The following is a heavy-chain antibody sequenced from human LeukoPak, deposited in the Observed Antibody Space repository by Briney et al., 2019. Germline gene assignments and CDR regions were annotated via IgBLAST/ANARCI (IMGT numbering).Heavy chain of an antibody. V-gene: IGHV4-61*01. CDR2: IYYSGST. D-gene: IGHD7-27*01. Sequence: SETLSLTCTVSGYSISSGHWWGWIRQPPGKGLEWIGYIYYSGSTNYNPSLKSRVTISVDTSKNQFSLKLSSVTAADTAVYYCARDRLTGDISSYYYYMDVWGKGTTVAVSS. J-gene: IGHJ6*03. CDR1: GYSISSGHW. CDR3: ARDRLTGDISSYYYYMDV.